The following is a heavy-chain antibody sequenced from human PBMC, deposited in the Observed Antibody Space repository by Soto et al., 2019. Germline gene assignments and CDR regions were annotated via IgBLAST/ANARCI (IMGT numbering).Heavy chain of an antibody. J-gene: IGHJ4*02. D-gene: IGHD6-6*01. V-gene: IGHV4-59*08. Sequence: SEALSLTCTGSGGSISSYYWSLIRQPPGKGLEWIGYIYYSGRTNYNPPLKRRVTVSVDTSKNQFSVQLSSVTAADTAVYYCARHNPSIAPRYFDYCGQGTLVTVSS. CDR1: GGSISSYY. CDR2: IYYSGRT. CDR3: ARHNPSIAPRYFDY.